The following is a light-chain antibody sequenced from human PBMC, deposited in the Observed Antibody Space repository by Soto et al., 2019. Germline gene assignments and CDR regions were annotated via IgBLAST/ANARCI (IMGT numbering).Light chain of an antibody. CDR2: ASV. J-gene: IGKJ5*01. Sequence: ELVLKQSHRSLSFAPGERGTLSWKTSQSSGSNFVAWYQQKPGQAPRLLIYASVTRATGIPDRFSGSASGTDFTLTISSLEPEDSAVYYCQQRYSWPITFGQGTLLE. CDR1: QSSGSNF. V-gene: IGKV3D-20*02. CDR3: QQRYSWPIT.